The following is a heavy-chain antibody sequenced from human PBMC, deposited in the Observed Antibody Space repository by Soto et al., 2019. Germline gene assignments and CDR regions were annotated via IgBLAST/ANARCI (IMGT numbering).Heavy chain of an antibody. CDR3: ASKRIVATIDYFDY. J-gene: IGHJ4*02. D-gene: IGHD5-12*01. Sequence: SETLSLTCAVSSGSISSSNWWSWVRQPPGKGLEWIGEIYHSGSTNYNPSLKSRVTISVDKSKNQFSLKLSSVTAADTAVYYCASKRIVATIDYFDYWGQGTLVTVSS. V-gene: IGHV4-4*02. CDR1: SGSISSSNW. CDR2: IYHSGST.